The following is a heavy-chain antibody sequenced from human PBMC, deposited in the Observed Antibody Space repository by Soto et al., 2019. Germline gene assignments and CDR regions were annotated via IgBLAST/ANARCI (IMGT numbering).Heavy chain of an antibody. CDR3: AREVQVHTPAFVY. CDR1: GGTFNTYA. D-gene: IGHD2-2*02. CDR2: ISPMFGAA. Sequence: QVQLVQSGAEMKKPGSSVKSSCQSSGGTFNTYAMNWVRQAPGQGPEWMGDISPMFGAANCAPKFQGRVTITADESTGTSYMQLSSLTSEDTALYFCAREVQVHTPAFVYWGQGTLFTVSS. J-gene: IGHJ4*02. V-gene: IGHV1-69*19.